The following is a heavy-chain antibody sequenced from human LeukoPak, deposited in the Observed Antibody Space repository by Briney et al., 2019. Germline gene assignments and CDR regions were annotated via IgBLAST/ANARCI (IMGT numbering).Heavy chain of an antibody. CDR3: ARVVVRGPPGDY. D-gene: IGHD3-10*01. V-gene: IGHV1-2*02. Sequence: ASVKVSCKASGYTFTGYYMHWVRQAPGQGLEWMGWINPSSGGTNYAQKFQGRVTMTRDTSISTAYMELSRLRSDDTAVYYCARVVVRGPPGDYWGQGTLVTVSS. CDR2: INPSSGGT. CDR1: GYTFTGYY. J-gene: IGHJ4*02.